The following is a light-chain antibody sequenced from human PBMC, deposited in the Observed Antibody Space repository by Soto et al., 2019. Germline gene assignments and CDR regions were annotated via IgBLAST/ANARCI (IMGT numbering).Light chain of an antibody. CDR2: GAS. Sequence: EIVLTQSPGTLSLCPGERATLSCRASQSVSSSQLAWYQQRPGQAPRLLVYGASTRATGIADRFSGSGSGTDFTLTISRLEPEDFAVYYCQQYGSSGVTFGPGTKVDIK. J-gene: IGKJ3*01. CDR1: QSVSSSQ. V-gene: IGKV3-20*01. CDR3: QQYGSSGVT.